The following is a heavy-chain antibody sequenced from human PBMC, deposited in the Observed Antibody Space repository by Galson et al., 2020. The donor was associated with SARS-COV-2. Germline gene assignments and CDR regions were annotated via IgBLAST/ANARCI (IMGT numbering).Heavy chain of an antibody. CDR3: AKAVRGYSYGYDYYYYGMDV. J-gene: IGHJ6*02. D-gene: IGHD5-18*01. V-gene: IGHV3-33*06. CDR2: IWNDGSNK. CDR1: GFTFSSYA. Sequence: GESLKISCAASGFTFSSYAMHWVRQTPGKGLEWVEVIWNDGSNKYYADSVKGRFTISRDNSKNTLYLQMNSLRAEDTAVYYCAKAVRGYSYGYDYYYYGMDVWGQGTTVTVSS.